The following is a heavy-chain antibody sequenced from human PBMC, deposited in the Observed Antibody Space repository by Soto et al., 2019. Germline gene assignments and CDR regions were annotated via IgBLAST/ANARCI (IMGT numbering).Heavy chain of an antibody. J-gene: IGHJ5*02. Sequence: QVQLVQSGAEVKKPGASVTVSCKASGYTFTGYYMHWVRQAPGQGLEWMGWINPNSGGTNYAQKFQGRVTMTRDTSISTAYMELSRLRSDDTAVYYCARDFLATAVVAATSTGFDPWGQGTLVTVSS. V-gene: IGHV1-2*02. CDR2: INPNSGGT. CDR3: ARDFLATAVVAATSTGFDP. D-gene: IGHD2-15*01. CDR1: GYTFTGYY.